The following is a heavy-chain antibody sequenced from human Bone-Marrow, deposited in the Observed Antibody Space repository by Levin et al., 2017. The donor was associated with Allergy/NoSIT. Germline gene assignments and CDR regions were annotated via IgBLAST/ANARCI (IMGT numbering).Heavy chain of an antibody. Sequence: SETLSLTCTVSGGSITSYYWSWIRQPPGKGLEWLGYIYYSGSTNYNPSLKSRVTISVDTSKNQFSLKLSSVTAADTAVYYCARAYCSPGSCYSGYYYYYMDVWGKGTTVTVSS. J-gene: IGHJ6*03. V-gene: IGHV4-59*01. D-gene: IGHD2-15*01. CDR3: ARAYCSPGSCYSGYYYYYMDV. CDR1: GGSITSYY. CDR2: IYYSGST.